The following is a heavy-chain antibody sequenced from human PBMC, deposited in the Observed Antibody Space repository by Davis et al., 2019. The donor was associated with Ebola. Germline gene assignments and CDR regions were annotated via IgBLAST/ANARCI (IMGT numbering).Heavy chain of an antibody. Sequence: MPSETLSLTCALYGGSFSDYYWSWIRQPPGKGLEWIGEINHSGRTNYNPSLKSRVTISVDTSKNQFSLQLTSVTAADTAVYYCAKDRDGATEDWGQGTLVTVSS. D-gene: IGHD5-24*01. V-gene: IGHV4-34*01. CDR3: AKDRDGATED. J-gene: IGHJ4*02. CDR2: INHSGRT. CDR1: GGSFSDYY.